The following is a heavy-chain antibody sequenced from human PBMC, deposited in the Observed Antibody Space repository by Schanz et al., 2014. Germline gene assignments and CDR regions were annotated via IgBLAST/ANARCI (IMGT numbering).Heavy chain of an antibody. Sequence: EMQLLESGGGLIQPGGSLRLSCAASGFTFSTHAMSWVRQAPGKGLEWVSSISGDHRNTFYADSVKGRFTISRDNSKNTLYLQMNSLRAEDTAVYYCARDLPRTFLFDYWGQGTLVTVSS. CDR2: ISGDHRNT. CDR1: GFTFSTHA. J-gene: IGHJ4*02. V-gene: IGHV3-23*01. CDR3: ARDLPRTFLFDY.